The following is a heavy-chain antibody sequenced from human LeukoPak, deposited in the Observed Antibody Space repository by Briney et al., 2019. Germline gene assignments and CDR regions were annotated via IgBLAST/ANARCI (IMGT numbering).Heavy chain of an antibody. CDR2: ISSSSSYI. D-gene: IGHD3-22*01. J-gene: IGHJ4*02. V-gene: IGHV3-21*01. CDR3: ARGERYYDSSGYSYFDY. Sequence: NPGGSLRLSCAASGFTFSSYAMSWVRQAPGKGLEWVSSISSSSSYIYYADSVKGRFTISRDNAKNSLYLQMNSLRAEDTAVYYCARGERYYDSSGYSYFDYWGQGTLVTVSS. CDR1: GFTFSSYA.